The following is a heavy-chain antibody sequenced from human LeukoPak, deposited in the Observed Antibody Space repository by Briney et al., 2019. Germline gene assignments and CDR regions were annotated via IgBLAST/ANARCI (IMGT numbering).Heavy chain of an antibody. Sequence: GASLRLSCAASGFTFGSCAMSWVRQAPGKGLDWISTVSGAAISTYYADSVKGRFTISRDNSKNTLYLQVNSLRAEDTALYYCVKDTIGYYQPFDVWGQGTLVTVSS. CDR2: VSGAAIST. CDR1: GFTFGSCA. D-gene: IGHD3-22*01. J-gene: IGHJ4*02. CDR3: VKDTIGYYQPFDV. V-gene: IGHV3-23*01.